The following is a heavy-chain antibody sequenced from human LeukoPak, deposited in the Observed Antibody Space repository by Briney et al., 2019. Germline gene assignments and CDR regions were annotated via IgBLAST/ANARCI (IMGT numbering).Heavy chain of an antibody. CDR3: AKDMWRFGDLDYDS. D-gene: IGHD3-10*01. CDR1: RFTVDDYA. V-gene: IGHV3-43*02. CDR2: ISGDGGST. Sequence: PGGSLTLSCAPSRFTVDDYAMHWVRQAPGKGLEWVSLISGDGGSTYYADSVKGRFTISRDNSKNSLYLQMNSLRTEDTALYYCAKDMWRFGDLDYDSWGQGTLVTVSS. J-gene: IGHJ5*01.